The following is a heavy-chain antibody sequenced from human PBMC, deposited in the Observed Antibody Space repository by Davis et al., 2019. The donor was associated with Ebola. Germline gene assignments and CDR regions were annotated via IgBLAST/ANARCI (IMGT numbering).Heavy chain of an antibody. CDR2: INPNSGGT. D-gene: IGHD5-12*01. CDR3: ARDGGGRSVATIDY. CDR1: GYTFTGYY. J-gene: IGHJ4*02. Sequence: ASVKVSCKASGYTFTGYYMHWVRQAPGQGLEWMGWINPNSGGTNYAQKFQGRVTMTRDTSISTAYMELSSLRSEDTAVYYCARDGGGRSVATIDYWGQGTLVTVSS. V-gene: IGHV1-2*02.